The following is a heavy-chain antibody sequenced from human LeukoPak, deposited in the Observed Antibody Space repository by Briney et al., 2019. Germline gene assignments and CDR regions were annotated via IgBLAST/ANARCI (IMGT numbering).Heavy chain of an antibody. CDR3: ASRITMIVGVPEGVDY. CDR1: GGSISSYY. CDR2: IYYSGST. D-gene: IGHD3-22*01. Sequence: KPSETLPLTCTVSGGSISSYYWSWIRQPPGKGLEWIGYIYYSGSTNYNPSLKSRVTISVDTSKNQFSLKLSSVTAADTAVYYCASRITMIVGVPEGVDYWGQGTLVTVSS. V-gene: IGHV4-59*01. J-gene: IGHJ4*02.